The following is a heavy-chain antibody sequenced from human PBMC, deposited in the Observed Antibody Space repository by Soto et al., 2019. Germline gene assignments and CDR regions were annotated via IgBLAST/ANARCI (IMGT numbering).Heavy chain of an antibody. CDR3: AREGGWYVDN. Sequence: VQLVQSGAEEKKPGASVKVSCKASGFTFTGYAIHWVRQAPGQRLEWMAWIKADNTKTKYSQKFQGRVTITRDTSASTAYMELSSLRSEDTAMYYCAREGGWYVDNWGQGTLLTVSS. CDR1: GFTFTGYA. J-gene: IGHJ4*02. V-gene: IGHV1-3*05. CDR2: IKADNTKT. D-gene: IGHD6-19*01.